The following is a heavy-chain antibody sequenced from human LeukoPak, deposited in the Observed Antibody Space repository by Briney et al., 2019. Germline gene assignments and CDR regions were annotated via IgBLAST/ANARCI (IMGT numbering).Heavy chain of an antibody. CDR2: ISWRSNYI. CDR1: GFTFSDYT. Sequence: GGSLRLSCAASGFTFSDYTMNWVRQAPGKGLEWVSSISWRSNYIYYADSVKGRFTISRDNAKNSLYLQMNGLRAEDTAVYYCARVFGSSSWFWDAFDIWGQGTMVTVSS. CDR3: ARVFGSSSWFWDAFDI. J-gene: IGHJ3*02. D-gene: IGHD6-13*01. V-gene: IGHV3-21*01.